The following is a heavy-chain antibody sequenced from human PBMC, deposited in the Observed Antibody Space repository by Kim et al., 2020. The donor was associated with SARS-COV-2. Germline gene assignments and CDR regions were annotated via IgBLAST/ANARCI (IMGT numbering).Heavy chain of an antibody. J-gene: IGHJ4*02. V-gene: IGHV4-39*01. CDR3: ARHTTNYYDSSGYSYYFDY. Sequence: SETLSLTCTVSGGSISSSSYYWGWIRQPPGKGLEWIGSIYYSGSTYYNPSLKSRVTISVDTSKNQFSLKLSSVTAADTAVYYCARHTTNYYDSSGYSYYFDYWGQGTLVTVSS. CDR2: IYYSGST. D-gene: IGHD3-22*01. CDR1: GGSISSSSYY.